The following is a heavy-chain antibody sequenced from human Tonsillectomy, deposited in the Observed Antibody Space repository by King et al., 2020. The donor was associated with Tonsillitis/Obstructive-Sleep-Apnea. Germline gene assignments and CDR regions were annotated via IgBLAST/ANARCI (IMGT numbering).Heavy chain of an antibody. V-gene: IGHV4-34*01. CDR3: ARGGGDCSSTSCPFDY. CDR2: SNHSGSI. CDR1: VWSFSGYY. J-gene: IGHJ4*02. D-gene: IGHD2-2*01. Sequence: VQLQQWGAGLLKPSDTLSLTCAVYVWSFSGYYWSLIRQPPGKGLEWIGESNHSGSINSNPSLKSRVTISVDTSKNQFSLKLSSVTAADTAVYYCARGGGDCSSTSCPFDYWGQGTLVTVSS.